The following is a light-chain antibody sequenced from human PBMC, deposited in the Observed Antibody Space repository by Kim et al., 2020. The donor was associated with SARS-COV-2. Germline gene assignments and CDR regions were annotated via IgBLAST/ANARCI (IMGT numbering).Light chain of an antibody. CDR2: GAS. V-gene: IGKV3D-7*01. Sequence: PGERVTLSCRASQSVSSSYLTWYQQKPGQAPRLLIYGASTRATSIPARFSGSGSGTDFTLTISSLQPEDFAVYYCQQDYNLPWTFGQGTKVEIK. CDR1: QSVSSSY. J-gene: IGKJ1*01. CDR3: QQDYNLPWT.